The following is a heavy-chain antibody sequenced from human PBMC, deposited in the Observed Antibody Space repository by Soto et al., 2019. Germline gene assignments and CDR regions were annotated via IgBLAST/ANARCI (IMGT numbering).Heavy chain of an antibody. Sequence: SETLSLTCTVSGGSVSSGSYYWSWIRQPPGKGLEWIGYIYYSGSTNYNPSLKSQVTISVDTSKNQFSLKLSSVTAADTAVYYCARGGPRDWTSGYYYGMDVWGQGTTVTVSS. CDR2: IYYSGST. CDR3: ARGGPRDWTSGYYYGMDV. D-gene: IGHD1-1*01. V-gene: IGHV4-61*01. CDR1: GGSVSSGSYY. J-gene: IGHJ6*02.